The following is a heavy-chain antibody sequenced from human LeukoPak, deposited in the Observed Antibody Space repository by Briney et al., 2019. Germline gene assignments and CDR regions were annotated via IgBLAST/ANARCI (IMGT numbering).Heavy chain of an antibody. CDR2: ISSSSSYI. CDR1: GFTFSSYS. D-gene: IGHD3-22*01. CDR3: AREKPALTYYYDSSGYYYFDY. J-gene: IGHJ4*02. V-gene: IGHV3-21*01. Sequence: GGSLRLSCAASGFTFSSYSMSWVRQAPGKGLEWVSSISSSSSYIYYADSVKGRFTISRDNAKNSLYLQMNSLRAEDTAVYYCAREKPALTYYYDSSGYYYFDYWGQGTLVTVSS.